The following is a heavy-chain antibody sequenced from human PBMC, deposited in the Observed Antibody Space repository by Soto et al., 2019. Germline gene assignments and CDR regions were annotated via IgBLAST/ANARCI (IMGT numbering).Heavy chain of an antibody. CDR2: IFYNGDS. CDR3: ARLLKYSYADY. J-gene: IGHJ4*01. D-gene: IGHD5-12*01. CDR1: GGSISSTSFY. Sequence: PSETLSLTCNVTGGSISSTSFYWGWVRQPPGRGLEWIGSIFYNGDSYYNPSLKSRVTISMDKSKNHFSLKVISVTAADTAVYYCARLLKYSYADYWGLGTLVTVSS. V-gene: IGHV4-39*01.